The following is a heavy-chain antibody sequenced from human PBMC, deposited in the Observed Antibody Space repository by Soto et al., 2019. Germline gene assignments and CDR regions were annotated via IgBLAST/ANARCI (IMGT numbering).Heavy chain of an antibody. CDR1: GGSISSGGYY. Sequence: PSETLSLTCTVSGGSISSGGYYWSWIRQHPGKGLEWIGYIYYSGSTYYNPSLKSRVTISVGTSKNQFSLKLSSVTAADTAVYYCARGGYCSGGSCYTTPLDYWGQGTLVTVSS. J-gene: IGHJ4*02. D-gene: IGHD2-15*01. CDR3: ARGGYCSGGSCYTTPLDY. V-gene: IGHV4-31*03. CDR2: IYYSGST.